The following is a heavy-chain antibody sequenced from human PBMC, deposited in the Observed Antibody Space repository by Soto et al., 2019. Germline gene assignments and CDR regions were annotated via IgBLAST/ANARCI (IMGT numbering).Heavy chain of an antibody. J-gene: IGHJ5*02. CDR3: AVGSVDIVPTGMKPFDP. D-gene: IGHD5-12*01. CDR1: GGTFSNYA. V-gene: IGHV1-69*12. Sequence: QVQLVQSGAEVKKPGSSVKVSCKASGGTFSNYAISWVRQAPGQGLEWMGGIIPIFGTANYAQKFQGRVTITGXXSXSXXYMELSSLRSEDTAIYYCAVGSVDIVPTGMKPFDPWGQGTLVTVSS. CDR2: IIPIFGTA.